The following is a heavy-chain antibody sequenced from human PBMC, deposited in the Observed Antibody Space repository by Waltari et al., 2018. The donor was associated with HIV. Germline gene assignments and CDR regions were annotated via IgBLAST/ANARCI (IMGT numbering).Heavy chain of an antibody. V-gene: IGHV4-38-2*02. Sequence: QVQLQESGPGLVKPSETLSLTCTVSGYSISSGYYWGWIRQPPGKGLEWIGSIFHSGSTYYNPSLKSRVTISVDTSKNQFSLRLSSVTAADTAVYYCARIHFRLDYYYYGM. CDR1: GYSISSGYY. J-gene: IGHJ6*01. CDR2: IFHSGST. CDR3: ARIHFRLDYYYYGM.